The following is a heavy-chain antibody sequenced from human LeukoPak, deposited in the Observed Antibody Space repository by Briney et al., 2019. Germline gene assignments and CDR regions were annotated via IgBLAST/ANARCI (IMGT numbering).Heavy chain of an antibody. CDR2: ISNSSSAI. CDR1: GFTFSSFE. Sequence: GGSLRLSCAATGFTFSSFEMNWVRQAPGKGLEWVAYISNSSSAIYYADSVKGQFTISRDNAKNSLFLQMNSLRAEDTAVYYCARDARISMVRGLMFNHPFDCWGQGTLVAVSS. V-gene: IGHV3-48*03. CDR3: ARDARISMVRGLMFNHPFDC. J-gene: IGHJ4*02. D-gene: IGHD3-10*01.